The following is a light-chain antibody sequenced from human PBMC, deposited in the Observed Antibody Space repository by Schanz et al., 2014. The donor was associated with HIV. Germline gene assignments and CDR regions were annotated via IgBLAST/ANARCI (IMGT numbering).Light chain of an antibody. CDR1: SSNIGSNY. CDR2: RNN. CDR3: AAWDDGLSGRV. V-gene: IGLV1-47*01. Sequence: QSVLTQPPSASGIPGQRVTISCSGSSSNIGSNYVYWYQQLPGTAPKLLIYRNNQRPSGVPDRFSGSKSGTSESLDISGLRSDDEADYYCAAWDDGLSGRVFDGGTKLTVL. J-gene: IGLJ2*01.